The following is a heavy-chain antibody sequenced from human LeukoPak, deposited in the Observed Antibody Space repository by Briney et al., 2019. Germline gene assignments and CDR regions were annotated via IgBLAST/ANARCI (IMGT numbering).Heavy chain of an antibody. J-gene: IGHJ4*02. CDR3: TRRLDD. CDR1: GFSFNSDW. Sequence: QPGRSLRLSCAASGFSFNSDWMDWVRQAPGKGLEWVANIKHDESEKNYLDSVKGRFTISRDNAQNSLYLQMNGLRVEDTAVYYCTRRLDDWGQGTLVTVSS. CDR2: IKHDESEK. V-gene: IGHV3-7*01. D-gene: IGHD3-16*01.